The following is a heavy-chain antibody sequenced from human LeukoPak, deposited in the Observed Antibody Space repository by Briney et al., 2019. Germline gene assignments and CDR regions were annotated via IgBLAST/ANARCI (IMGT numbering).Heavy chain of an antibody. Sequence: GGSLRLSCAASGFTFSGSAMHWVRQASGKGLEWVGRIRSKANSYATAYAASVKGRFTISRDDSKNTAYLQMNSLKTEDTAVYYCTRLAAVAGTSRVDYWGQGTLVTVSS. V-gene: IGHV3-73*01. J-gene: IGHJ4*02. D-gene: IGHD6-19*01. CDR2: IRSKANSYAT. CDR3: TRLAAVAGTSRVDY. CDR1: GFTFSGSA.